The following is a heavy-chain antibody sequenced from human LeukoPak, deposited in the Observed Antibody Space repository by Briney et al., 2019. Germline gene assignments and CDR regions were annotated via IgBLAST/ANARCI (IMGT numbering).Heavy chain of an antibody. D-gene: IGHD2-21*01. CDR3: VRERTMVGGADI. V-gene: IGHV4-61*02. Sequence: PSETLSLTCTVSGGSISSDTCYWSWIRQPAGKGLEWIGRMYNSGSTNYNPSLKSRVTISVDTSNNQFSLRLSSVTAADTAVYYCVRERTMVGGADIWGQGTKVTVSS. J-gene: IGHJ3*02. CDR2: MYNSGST. CDR1: GGSISSDTCY.